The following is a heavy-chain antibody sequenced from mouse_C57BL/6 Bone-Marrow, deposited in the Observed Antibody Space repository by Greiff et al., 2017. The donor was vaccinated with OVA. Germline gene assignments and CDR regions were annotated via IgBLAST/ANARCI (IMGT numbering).Heavy chain of an antibody. CDR3: TGVVAPYFDY. CDR2: IDPETGGT. Sequence: QVQLKQSGAELVRPGASVTLSCKASGYTFTDYEMHWVKQTPVHGLEWIGAIDPETGGTAYNQKFKGKAILTADKSSSTAYMELRSLTSEDSAVYYCTGVVAPYFDYWGQGTTLTVSS. J-gene: IGHJ2*01. V-gene: IGHV1-15*01. CDR1: GYTFTDYE. D-gene: IGHD1-1*01.